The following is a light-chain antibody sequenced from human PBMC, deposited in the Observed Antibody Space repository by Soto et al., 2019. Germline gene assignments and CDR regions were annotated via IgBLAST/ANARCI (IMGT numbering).Light chain of an antibody. Sequence: DIQMTQSPSTLSASVGDRVTITCRASQSISNWLAWYQQKPGKAPKLLIYKASSLESGVPSRFSGSGSGTEFTLTISSLQPDDFATYFCQEYSADSYTFGQGTKLEI. CDR1: QSISNW. CDR3: QEYSADSYT. J-gene: IGKJ2*01. V-gene: IGKV1-5*03. CDR2: KAS.